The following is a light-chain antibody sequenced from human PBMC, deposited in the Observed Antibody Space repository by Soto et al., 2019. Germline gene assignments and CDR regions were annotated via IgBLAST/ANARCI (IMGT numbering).Light chain of an antibody. V-gene: IGLV2-23*01. CDR2: EGT. CDR3: FSYAGNSVYV. CDR1: SSDVWSYNL. Sequence: QSALTQPASVSGSPGQSITISCTGTSSDVWSYNLVSWFQQLPGKVPKLIIYEGTKRPSGVSDRFSGSKSGYTASLTISGLQAEDAADYYCFSYAGNSVYVFGTVTKLTVL. J-gene: IGLJ1*01.